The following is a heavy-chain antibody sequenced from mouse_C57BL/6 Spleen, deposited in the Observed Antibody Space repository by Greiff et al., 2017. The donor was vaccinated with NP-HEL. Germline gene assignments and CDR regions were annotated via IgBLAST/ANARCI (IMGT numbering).Heavy chain of an antibody. CDR3: AREDYGSSWGWYFDV. CDR1: GYTFTSYW. V-gene: IGHV1-61*01. Sequence: QVQLKQPGAELVRPGSSVKLSCKASGYTFTSYWMDWVKQRPGQGLEWIGNIYPSDSETHYNQKFKDKATLTVDKSSSTAYMQLSSLTSEDSAVYYCAREDYGSSWGWYFDVWGTGTTVTVSS. CDR2: IYPSDSET. D-gene: IGHD1-1*01. J-gene: IGHJ1*03.